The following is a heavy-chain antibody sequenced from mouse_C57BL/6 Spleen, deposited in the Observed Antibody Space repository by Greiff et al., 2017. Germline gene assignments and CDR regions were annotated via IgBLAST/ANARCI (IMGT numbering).Heavy chain of an antibody. Sequence: QVQLQQSGAELVMPGASVKLSCKASGYTFTSYWMHWVKQRPGQGLEWIGEIDPSDSYTNYNQKFKGKSTLTVDKSSSTAYMQLSSLTSEDSAVYYGARGNYGSSSYFDYWGQGTTLTVSS. V-gene: IGHV1-69*01. CDR3: ARGNYGSSSYFDY. CDR2: IDPSDSYT. J-gene: IGHJ2*01. CDR1: GYTFTSYW. D-gene: IGHD1-1*01.